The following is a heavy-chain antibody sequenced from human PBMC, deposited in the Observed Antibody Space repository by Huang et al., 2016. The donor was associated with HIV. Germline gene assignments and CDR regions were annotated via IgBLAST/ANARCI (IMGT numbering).Heavy chain of an antibody. CDR3: ARDPKYHRIGYYRQRRGIDI. CDR1: GYPFTSYG. V-gene: IGHV1-18*01. CDR2: ISASSGDT. J-gene: IGHJ3*02. D-gene: IGHD3-22*01. Sequence: QIQLMQSGPELKQPGASVKVSCKASGYPFTSYGITWVRRAPGQGPEWMGWISASSGDTEYAQKCQGRVTLTTDTSTNIAYMELRSLRSDDTAKYYCARDPKYHRIGYYRQRRGIDIWGQGTMVIVSS.